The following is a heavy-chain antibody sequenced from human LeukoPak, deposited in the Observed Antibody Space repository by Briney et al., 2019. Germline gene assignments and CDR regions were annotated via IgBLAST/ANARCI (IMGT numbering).Heavy chain of an antibody. CDR2: ISSSNNYI. D-gene: IGHD3-22*01. CDR1: DFTFSSYT. V-gene: IGHV3-21*01. J-gene: IGHJ4*02. CDR3: ARDYDSSGYFDY. Sequence: PGGSLRLSCAASDFTFSSYTTNWVRQAPGKGLKWVSSISSSNNYIYYADSVKGRFTISRDNAKNSLYLQMNSLRAEDTAIYYCARDYDSSGYFDYWGQGTLVTVSS.